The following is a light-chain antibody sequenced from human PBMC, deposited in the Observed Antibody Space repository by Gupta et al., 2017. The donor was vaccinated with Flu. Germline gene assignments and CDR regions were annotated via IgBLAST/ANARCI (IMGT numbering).Light chain of an antibody. Sequence: GDAFPTQDAYWCQQRPGQAPVLVIYKDTERPSGIPDRFSCSSSGSTVTLTISGVQAEDEAEYYCHSSDIGNSYLVFGGGTKVTVL. CDR2: KDT. CDR3: HSSDIGNSYLV. V-gene: IGLV3-25*03. J-gene: IGLJ2*01. CDR1: AFPTQD.